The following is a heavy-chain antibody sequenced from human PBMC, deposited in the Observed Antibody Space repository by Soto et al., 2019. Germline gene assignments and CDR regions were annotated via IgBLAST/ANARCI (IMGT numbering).Heavy chain of an antibody. CDR2: IYYSGYT. J-gene: IGHJ1*01. D-gene: IGHD6-19*01. CDR3: ARLAGNSFFQD. CDR1: SGPISDYY. V-gene: IGHV4-59*01. Sequence: QVQLQESGPGLVKPSETLSLTCTVSSGPISDYYWGWIRQPPGKGLEWIGSIYYSGYTIYNPPLVGRVTISIDTSKSQLSLKLTSVAAADTAVYYCARLAGNSFFQDWGQGTLVTVSS.